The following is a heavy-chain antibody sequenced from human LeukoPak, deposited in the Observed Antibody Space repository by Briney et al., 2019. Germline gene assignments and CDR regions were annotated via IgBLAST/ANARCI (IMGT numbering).Heavy chain of an antibody. J-gene: IGHJ4*02. CDR1: GYNFTSHW. CDR2: IYPGDSDT. V-gene: IGHV5-51*01. Sequence: GGALQISCKASGYNFTSHWIGWVRQMPGKGLEWMGIIYPGDSDTRYSPSFQGQVTISADKSISTAYLQWSTLQAPDTAMYYCARGDNSGWYFDYWGQGTLVTVSS. D-gene: IGHD5-12*01. CDR3: ARGDNSGWYFDY.